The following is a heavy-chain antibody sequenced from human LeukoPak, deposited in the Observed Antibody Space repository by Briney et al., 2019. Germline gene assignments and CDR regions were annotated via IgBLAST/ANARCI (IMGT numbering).Heavy chain of an antibody. V-gene: IGHV4-4*02. CDR1: GGSISSSNW. CDR3: AHIVVVPAAMPQGWFDP. CDR2: IYHSGST. Sequence: KPSETLSLTCAVSGGSISSSNWWSWVRQPPGKGLEWIGEIYHSGSTNHNPSLKSRVTISVDKSKNQFSLKLSSVTAADTAVYYCAHIVVVPAAMPQGWFDPWGQGTLVTVSS. J-gene: IGHJ5*02. D-gene: IGHD2-2*01.